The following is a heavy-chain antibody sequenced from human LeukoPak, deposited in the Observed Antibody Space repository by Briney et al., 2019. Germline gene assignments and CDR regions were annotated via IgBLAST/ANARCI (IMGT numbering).Heavy chain of an antibody. J-gene: IGHJ4*02. D-gene: IGHD5-18*01. CDR1: GFTFSSYA. CDR2: ISYDGSNK. Sequence: GGSLRLSCAASGFTFSSYAMHWVRQAPGKGLEWVAVISYDGSNKYYADSVKGRFTISRDNSKNTLYLQMNSLRAEDTAVYYCARGVGILNYFDYWGQGTLVTVSS. V-gene: IGHV3-30-3*01. CDR3: ARGVGILNYFDY.